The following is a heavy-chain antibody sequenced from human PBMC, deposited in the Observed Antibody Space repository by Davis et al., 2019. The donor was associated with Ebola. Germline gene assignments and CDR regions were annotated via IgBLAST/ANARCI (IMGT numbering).Heavy chain of an antibody. J-gene: IGHJ5*02. Sequence: AASVKVSCKASGYSFTDFGINWVRQATGQGLEWMGWMNPNSGNTNYAQNVQGRVTVTTDTSTSTAYMELRSLRSDDTAVYYCARGFRQTWFDPWGQGTLVTVSS. V-gene: IGHV1-18*01. CDR2: MNPNSGNT. CDR1: GYSFTDFG. CDR3: ARGFRQTWFDP.